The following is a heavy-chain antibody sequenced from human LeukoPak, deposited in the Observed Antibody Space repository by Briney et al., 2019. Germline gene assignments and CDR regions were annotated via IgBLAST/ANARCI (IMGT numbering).Heavy chain of an antibody. CDR2: IYPGDSDT. D-gene: IGHD1-26*01. CDR1: GYNFPIYW. Sequence: GESLKISCQGSGYNFPIYWIGWVRQMPGQGLEWMGIIYPGDSDTRYSPSFQGQVTISADKSISTAYLQWSSLKASDTAMYYCARHGGGSYPLRYDAFDIWGQGTMVTVSS. J-gene: IGHJ3*02. V-gene: IGHV5-51*01. CDR3: ARHGGGSYPLRYDAFDI.